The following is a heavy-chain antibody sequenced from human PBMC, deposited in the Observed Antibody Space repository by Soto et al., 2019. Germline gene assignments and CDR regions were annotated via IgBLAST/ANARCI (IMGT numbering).Heavy chain of an antibody. CDR3: ARGEPAAGFGAFDI. Sequence: ASVKVSCKASGYTFTSYDINWVRQATGQGLEWMGWMNPDSGSTGYAQKFQGRVAMTRNTSISTAYMELTSLRSEDTAVYYCARGEPAAGFGAFDIWGQGTMVTVSS. J-gene: IGHJ3*02. D-gene: IGHD6-13*01. CDR2: MNPDSGST. V-gene: IGHV1-8*01. CDR1: GYTFTSYD.